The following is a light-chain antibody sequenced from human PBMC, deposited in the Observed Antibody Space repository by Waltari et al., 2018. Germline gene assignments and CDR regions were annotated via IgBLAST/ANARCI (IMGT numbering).Light chain of an antibody. CDR2: GNS. Sequence: QSVLTQPPSVSGAPGQRVTISCTGGSSNVGAGYDVHWYQLLPGTAPKLLIRGNSQRASGVTDRFSGSRSGTSASMTITGLRPEDEADYYCQSYDSSLNGRLFGGGTKVTVL. CDR3: QSYDSSLNGRL. CDR1: SSNVGAGYD. J-gene: IGLJ2*01. V-gene: IGLV1-40*01.